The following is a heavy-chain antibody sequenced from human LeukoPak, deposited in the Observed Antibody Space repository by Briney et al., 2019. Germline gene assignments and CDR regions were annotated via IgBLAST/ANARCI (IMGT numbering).Heavy chain of an antibody. CDR3: ARDKGGVENMGPRYFDY. V-gene: IGHV3-66*01. CDR2: IYTGGST. D-gene: IGHD2/OR15-2a*01. CDR1: GFSVSNNY. Sequence: GGSLRLSCTASGFSVSNNYMSWVRQAPGKGLEWVSLIYTGGSTFYAGSVEGRFTISKDNSKNTVYLQMNSLTAEDTAVYYCARDKGGVENMGPRYFDY. J-gene: IGHJ4*01.